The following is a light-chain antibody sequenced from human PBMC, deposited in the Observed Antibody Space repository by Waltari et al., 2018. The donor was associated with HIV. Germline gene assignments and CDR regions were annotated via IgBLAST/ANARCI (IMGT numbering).Light chain of an antibody. CDR2: QDN. Sequence: SYELTQPPSVSVSPGQTASITCFGDKLGDKYACWYQQKPGQSPVLVMYQDNKRPSGIPERFSGSNSGNTATLTISEAQTMDEADYYCQAWDSSTDVVFGGGTKLTVL. CDR1: KLGDKY. J-gene: IGLJ2*01. V-gene: IGLV3-1*01. CDR3: QAWDSSTDVV.